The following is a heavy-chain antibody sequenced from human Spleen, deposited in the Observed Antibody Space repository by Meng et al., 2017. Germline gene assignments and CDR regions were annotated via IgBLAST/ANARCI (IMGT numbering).Heavy chain of an antibody. CDR1: GGSVSSGSYY. V-gene: IGHV4-61*01. Sequence: SETLSLTCTVSGGSVSSGSYYWSWILQPPGKGLEWIGYIYYSGSTNYNPSLKSRVTISVDTSKNQFSLNLSSVTAADTDVYYCARSEGYYGAGSYYAYWGQGTLVTVSS. CDR2: IYYSGST. CDR3: ARSEGYYGAGSYYAY. J-gene: IGHJ4*02. D-gene: IGHD3-10*01.